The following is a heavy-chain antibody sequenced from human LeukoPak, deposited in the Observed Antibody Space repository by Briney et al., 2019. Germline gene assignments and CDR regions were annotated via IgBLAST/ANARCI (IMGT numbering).Heavy chain of an antibody. CDR2: INHSGST. CDR1: GGSFSGYY. D-gene: IGHD6-19*01. CDR3: ARGRPEGSGWYRPYYYVDV. Sequence: SETLSLTCAVYGGSFSGYYWNWIRQPPGKGLEWIGEINHSGSTNYNPSLKSRVTISVDTSKNQFSLKLSSVTAADTAVYYCARGRPEGSGWYRPYYYVDVWGKGTTVTVSS. V-gene: IGHV4-34*01. J-gene: IGHJ6*03.